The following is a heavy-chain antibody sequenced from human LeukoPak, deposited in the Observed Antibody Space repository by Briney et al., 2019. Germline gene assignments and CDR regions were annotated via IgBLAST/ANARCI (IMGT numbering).Heavy chain of an antibody. J-gene: IGHJ4*02. V-gene: IGHV1-2*02. D-gene: IGHD3-9*01. CDR1: GYTFTGYY. CDR3: ASTICPKYYFDY. CDR2: INPNSGGT. Sequence: ASVKLSCKASGYTFTGYYLHWVRQAPGPGLGWVGCINPNSGGTTYAQKFQGRVTMTRDTSISTAHMEQSRLRSDDTAVYYCASTICPKYYFDYWGQGTLVTVSS.